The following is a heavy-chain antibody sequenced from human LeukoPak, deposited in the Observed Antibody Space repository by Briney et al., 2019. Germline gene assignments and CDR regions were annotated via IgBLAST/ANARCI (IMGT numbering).Heavy chain of an antibody. CDR3: TRDWGPNSGNFHYDGFDI. Sequence: ASVKVSCKASGYTRTDYFIHWVRQAPGQGLEWMGWIKPNSGDTKYAEKFQGRVTMTRDTSISTAYMELSRLISDDTAVYYCTRDWGPNSGNFHYDGFDIWGQGTMVTVSS. CDR1: GYTRTDYF. CDR2: IKPNSGDT. J-gene: IGHJ3*02. V-gene: IGHV1-2*02. D-gene: IGHD1-26*01.